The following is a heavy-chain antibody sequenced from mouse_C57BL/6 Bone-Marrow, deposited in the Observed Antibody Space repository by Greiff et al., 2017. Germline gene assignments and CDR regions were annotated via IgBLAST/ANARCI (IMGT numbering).Heavy chain of an antibody. J-gene: IGHJ2*01. CDR2: ISDGGSYT. Sequence: EVKVVESGGGLVKPGGSLKLSCAASGFTFSSYAMSWVRQTPETRLEWVATISDGGSYTYYPDNVKGRFTISRDNAKNNLYLQMSHLKSEDTAMYYCARDRGQLRLNYFDYWGQGTTLTVSS. V-gene: IGHV5-4*01. CDR3: ARDRGQLRLNYFDY. D-gene: IGHD3-2*02. CDR1: GFTFSSYA.